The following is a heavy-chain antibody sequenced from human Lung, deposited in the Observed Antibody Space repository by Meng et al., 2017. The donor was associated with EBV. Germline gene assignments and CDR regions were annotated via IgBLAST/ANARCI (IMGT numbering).Heavy chain of an antibody. V-gene: IGHV6-1*01. J-gene: IGHJ2*01. Sequence: VQLLKSGPGLVKPSHTLSLTCVNSGDSVSSSSAAWTRIRQSTSRGLEWLGRTYYRSKWYHAYAVFVKSRITINPDPSKNQFSLQLNSVTPEDTAVYYCARGATSVFDLWGRGTLVTVSS. CDR3: ARGATSVFDL. CDR1: GDSVSSSSAA. CDR2: TYYRSKWYH.